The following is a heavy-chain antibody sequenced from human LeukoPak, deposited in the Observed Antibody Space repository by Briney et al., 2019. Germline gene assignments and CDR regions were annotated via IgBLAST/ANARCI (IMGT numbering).Heavy chain of an antibody. CDR1: GYTFTGYY. D-gene: IGHD1-26*01. V-gene: IGHV1-2*02. J-gene: IGHJ3*02. CDR3: ASRWEPNAEDAFDI. CDR2: INPNSGGT. Sequence: ASVKVSCKASGYTFTGYYMHWVQQAPGQGLEWMGWINPNSGGTNYAQKFQGRVTMTRDTSISTAYMELSRLRSDDTAVYYCASRWEPNAEDAFDIWGQGTMVTVSS.